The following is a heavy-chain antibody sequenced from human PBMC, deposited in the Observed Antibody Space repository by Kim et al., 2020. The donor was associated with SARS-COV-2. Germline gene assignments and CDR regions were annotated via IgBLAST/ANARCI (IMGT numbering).Heavy chain of an antibody. CDR2: MNHSGST. D-gene: IGHD6-25*01. Sequence: SETLSLTCAVSGESFSGHYWSWICNRQGPGLERIGEMNHSGSTNYSPTPKSRSPIGVATSLTHFSLKLNSMTAAATAVYYCDSGGGIGAAISYYYYVMAV. V-gene: IGHV4-34*01. CDR3: DSGGGIGAAISYYYYVMAV. J-gene: IGHJ6*01. CDR1: GESFSGHY.